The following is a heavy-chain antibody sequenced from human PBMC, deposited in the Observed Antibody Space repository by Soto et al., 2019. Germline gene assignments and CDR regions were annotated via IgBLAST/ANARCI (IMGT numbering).Heavy chain of an antibody. J-gene: IGHJ4*02. CDR1: GYNFTTYV. D-gene: IGHD6-19*01. CDR3: ARGYTSGWTFDF. Sequence: QVQLVQSGAEVKQPGASASVSCKASGYNFTTYVVHWLRQAPGQGPEWTGWINCGSGNTVYSHKFQGRVTFTRVTSERTGYMDLNSLTSGCTAVYYCARGYTSGWTFDFWGRGTLVTVSS. V-gene: IGHV1-3*01. CDR2: INCGSGNT.